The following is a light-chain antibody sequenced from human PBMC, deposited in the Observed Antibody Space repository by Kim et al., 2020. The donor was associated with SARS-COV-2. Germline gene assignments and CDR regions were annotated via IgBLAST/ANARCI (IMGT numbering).Light chain of an antibody. CDR1: KLGDKY. CDR2: QDS. Sequence: VSPGQTAVITCSGDKLGDKYACWYQQKPGQSPVLVIYQDSKRPSGIPERFSGSNSGNTATLTISGTQAMDEADYYCQAWDSSTVVFGGGTQLTVL. J-gene: IGLJ2*01. V-gene: IGLV3-1*01. CDR3: QAWDSSTVV.